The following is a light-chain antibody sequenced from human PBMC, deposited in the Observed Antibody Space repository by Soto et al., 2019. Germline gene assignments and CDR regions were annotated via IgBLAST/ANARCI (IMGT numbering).Light chain of an antibody. Sequence: QSALTQPRSVSGSPGQSVTISCTGTSSDVGGYNYVSWYQQHPGKAPKLMIYDVSKRPSGVPDRFSGSKSGNTASLSISGLQAEDEADYHCCSYAGSNPHGLFGGGTKVTVL. CDR2: DVS. J-gene: IGLJ2*01. CDR1: SSDVGGYNY. CDR3: CSYAGSNPHGL. V-gene: IGLV2-11*01.